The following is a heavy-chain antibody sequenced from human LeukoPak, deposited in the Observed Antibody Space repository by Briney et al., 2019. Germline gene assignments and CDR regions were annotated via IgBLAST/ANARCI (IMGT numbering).Heavy chain of an antibody. D-gene: IGHD6-6*01. J-gene: IGHJ4*02. V-gene: IGHV3-48*01. CDR3: ARGSSSAEGDFDY. Sequence: PGGSLRLSCAASGFTFSSYSMNWVRQASGKGLEWVSYISSSSSSTIYYADSVKGRFTISRDNAKNSLYLQMNSLRAEDTAVYYCARGSSSAEGDFDYWGQGTLVTVSS. CDR1: GFTFSSYS. CDR2: ISSSSSSTI.